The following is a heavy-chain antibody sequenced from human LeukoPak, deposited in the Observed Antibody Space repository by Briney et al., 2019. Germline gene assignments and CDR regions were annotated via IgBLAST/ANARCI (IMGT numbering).Heavy chain of an antibody. J-gene: IGHJ3*02. D-gene: IGHD5-18*01. V-gene: IGHV1-69*06. CDR3: ARARTAMLAFDI. CDR2: IIPIFGTA. Sequence: SVKVSCKASGGTFSSYAISWVRQAPGQGLEWMGGIIPIFGTANYAQKFQGRVTITADKSTSTAYMELSSLRSEDTAVYYCARARTAMLAFDIWGQGTTVTVSS. CDR1: GGTFSSYA.